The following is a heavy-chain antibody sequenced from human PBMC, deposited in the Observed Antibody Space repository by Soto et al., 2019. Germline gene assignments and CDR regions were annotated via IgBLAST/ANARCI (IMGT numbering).Heavy chain of an antibody. CDR1: GFTFSSYA. V-gene: IGHV3-23*01. J-gene: IGHJ5*02. CDR3: AREEKGFGP. Sequence: PGGSLRLSCLASGFTFSSYAMTWVRQAPGQGLEWVSVSSGSGGSTYYADSVKGRFTISRDNSKNTLYLQMNSLRAEDTAVYYCAREEKGFGPWGQGTLVTSPQ. CDR2: SSGSGGST.